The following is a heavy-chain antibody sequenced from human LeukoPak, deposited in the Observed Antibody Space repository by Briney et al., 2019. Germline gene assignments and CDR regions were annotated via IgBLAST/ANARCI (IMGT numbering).Heavy chain of an antibody. Sequence: GGSLRLSCAASGFTFSSYAMHWVRQAPGKGLEWVAVISYDGSNKYYADSVKGRFTISRDNSKNTLYLQMNSLRAEDTAVYYCATTTVIDYYGMDVWGQGTTVTVSS. D-gene: IGHD4-17*01. CDR1: GFTFSSYA. J-gene: IGHJ6*02. CDR3: ATTTVIDYYGMDV. CDR2: ISYDGSNK. V-gene: IGHV3-30-3*01.